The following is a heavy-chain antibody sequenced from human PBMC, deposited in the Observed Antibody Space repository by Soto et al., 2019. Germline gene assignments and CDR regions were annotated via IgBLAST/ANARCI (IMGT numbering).Heavy chain of an antibody. J-gene: IGHJ4*02. CDR3: ARDGAFGAAESIYSDY. D-gene: IGHD3-16*01. CDR1: GGSFTSNNW. CDR2: IYRTGST. V-gene: IGHV4-4*02. Sequence: SETLSLTCAVSGGSFTSNNWWTWVRQPPGQGLEWIGEIYRTGSTNYNPSLKSRVTISLDKSENQFSLKVTSLTAADTAVYYCARDGAFGAAESIYSDYWGQGTLVTVSS.